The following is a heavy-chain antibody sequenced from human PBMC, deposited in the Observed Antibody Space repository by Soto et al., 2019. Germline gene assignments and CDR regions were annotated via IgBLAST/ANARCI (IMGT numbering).Heavy chain of an antibody. D-gene: IGHD1-26*01. CDR1: GFTFSTYG. V-gene: IGHV3-33*01. Sequence: QVQLVESGGGVVQPGRSLRLSCAASGFTFSTYGMHWVRQAPGTGLEWVAVIWYDGSHKDYVESVKGRFTISRDNSKNTLYLQMNSLRVEDTAVYYCAGAVGPFDYWGQGTLVAVSS. CDR3: AGAVGPFDY. J-gene: IGHJ4*02. CDR2: IWYDGSHK.